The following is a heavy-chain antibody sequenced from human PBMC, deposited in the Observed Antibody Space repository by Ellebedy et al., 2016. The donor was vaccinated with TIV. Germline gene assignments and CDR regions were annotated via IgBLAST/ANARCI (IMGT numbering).Heavy chain of an antibody. CDR2: IHYTGSA. J-gene: IGHJ4*02. CDR1: GYSVTSIYY. D-gene: IGHD3-22*01. Sequence: SETLSLTXTVSGYSVTSIYYCGWTRQSPGKCLEWIGYIHYTGSAYYNPSLESRVTISADTSKNQISLKLSSVTAADTAVHYCARVDYYDGSGYYLGFDYWGQGTLVTVSS. CDR3: ARVDYYDGSGYYLGFDY. V-gene: IGHV4-38-2*02.